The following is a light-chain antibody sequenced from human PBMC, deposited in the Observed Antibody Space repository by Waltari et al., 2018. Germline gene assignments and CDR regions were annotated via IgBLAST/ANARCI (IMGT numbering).Light chain of an antibody. CDR3: HLYGSART. CDR2: GVS. CDR1: QSVTNTY. Sequence: KVLTQSPGTLSLSPGERATLSCRASQSVTNTYLAWYQQHPGQAPRLLISGVSSRATGIPDRFSGSGSGTDLTLTIGRLEPEDSAVYFCHLYGSARTFGGGTRVEIK. J-gene: IGKJ4*01. V-gene: IGKV3-20*01.